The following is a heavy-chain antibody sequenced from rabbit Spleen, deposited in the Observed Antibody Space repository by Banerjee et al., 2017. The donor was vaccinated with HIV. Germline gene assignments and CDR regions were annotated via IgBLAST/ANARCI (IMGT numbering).Heavy chain of an antibody. Sequence: QEQLEESGGDLVQPEGSLTLTCKASGFSLSSDYYICWVRQAPGKGLEWIACIYGGDMHSTAYASWAKGRFTISKTSSTTVTLQMTSLAAADTATYFCARDLVGVIGWNFYLWGQGTLVTVS. J-gene: IGHJ4*01. V-gene: IGHV1S45*01. CDR1: GFSLSSDYY. CDR3: ARDLVGVIGWNFYL. CDR2: IYGGDMHST. D-gene: IGHD1-1*01.